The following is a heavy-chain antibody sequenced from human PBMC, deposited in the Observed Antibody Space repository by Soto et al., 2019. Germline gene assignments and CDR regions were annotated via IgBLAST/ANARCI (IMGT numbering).Heavy chain of an antibody. CDR3: VKDESINWYSGHFRH. D-gene: IGHD6-13*01. J-gene: IGHJ1*01. CDR1: GFTFDDYA. V-gene: IGHV3-9*01. Sequence: GGSLRLSCAASGFTFDDYAMHWVRQVPGKGPEWVSGINWNSGSIGYGDSVKGRFAISRDNAKNSLHLQMYSLSAEDTAFYYCVKDESINWYSGHFRHWGQGTLVTVSS. CDR2: INWNSGSI.